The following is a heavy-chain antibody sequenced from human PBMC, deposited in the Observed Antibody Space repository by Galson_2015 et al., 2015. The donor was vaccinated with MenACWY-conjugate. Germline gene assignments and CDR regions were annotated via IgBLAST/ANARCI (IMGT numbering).Heavy chain of an antibody. V-gene: IGHV3-7*03. D-gene: IGHD1-26*01. CDR1: GFTFSRNW. J-gene: IGHJ3*02. CDR2: IKQDGSEK. CDR3: ARDSYGPFDI. Sequence: SLRLSCAASGFTFSRNWMNWVRQAPGKGLEWVANIKQDGSEKYYVDSVKGRFTIAKDNAKNSLYLQMNSLRAEDTAIYYCARDSYGPFDIWGQVTMLTVSS.